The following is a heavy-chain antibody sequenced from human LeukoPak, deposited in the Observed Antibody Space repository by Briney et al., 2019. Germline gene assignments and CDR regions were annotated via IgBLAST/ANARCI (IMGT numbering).Heavy chain of an antibody. CDR1: GYTFTSYG. Sequence: GASVKVSCKASGYTFTSYGISWVRQAPGQGLEWMGWISAYNGNTNYAQKLQGRVTMTTDTSTSTAYMELSSLRSEDTAVYYCAREGGTPSIYYYYGMDVWGQGTTVTVSS. CDR2: ISAYNGNT. J-gene: IGHJ6*02. V-gene: IGHV1-18*01. CDR3: AREGGTPSIYYYYGMDV. D-gene: IGHD1-1*01.